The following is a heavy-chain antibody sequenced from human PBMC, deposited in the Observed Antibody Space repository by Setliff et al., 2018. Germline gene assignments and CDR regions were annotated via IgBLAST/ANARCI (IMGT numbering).Heavy chain of an antibody. D-gene: IGHD4-17*01. CDR3: ARDFGDYRIGHGFDI. J-gene: IGHJ3*02. V-gene: IGHV4-4*07. CDR1: GGSISSHY. Sequence: SETLSLTCTVSGGSISSHYWNWIRQPAGKGLEWIGRIFTTGDTSYNPSLQSRVTISLDKSKSQFSLKLSSVTAADTAVYYCARDFGDYRIGHGFDIWGQGTEVTVSS. CDR2: IFTTGDT.